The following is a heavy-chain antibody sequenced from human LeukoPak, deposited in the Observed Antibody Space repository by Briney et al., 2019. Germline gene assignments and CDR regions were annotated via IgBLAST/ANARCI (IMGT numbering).Heavy chain of an antibody. CDR2: ISSSSSYI. CDR3: ARGKGTYGLGSKNHDFDY. J-gene: IGHJ4*02. Sequence: GGSLRLSCAASGFTFSSYSMNWVRQAPGKGLEWVSSISSSSSYIYYADSVKGRFTISRDNAKNSLYLQMNSLRAEDTAVYYCARGKGTYGLGSKNHDFDYWGQGTLVTVSS. D-gene: IGHD3-10*01. V-gene: IGHV3-21*01. CDR1: GFTFSSYS.